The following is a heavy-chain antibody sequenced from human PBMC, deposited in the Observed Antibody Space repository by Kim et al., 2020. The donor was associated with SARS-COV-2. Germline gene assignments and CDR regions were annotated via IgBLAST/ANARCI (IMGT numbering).Heavy chain of an antibody. Sequence: GGSLRLSCAASGFTFSNAWMSWVRQAPGKGLEWVGRIKSKTDGGTTDYAAPVKGRFTISRDDSKNTLYLQMNSLKTEDTAVYYCTTDALVLGDYARQDFDYWGQGTLVTVSS. V-gene: IGHV3-15*01. D-gene: IGHD4-17*01. CDR1: GFTFSNAW. J-gene: IGHJ4*02. CDR2: IKSKTDGGTT. CDR3: TTDALVLGDYARQDFDY.